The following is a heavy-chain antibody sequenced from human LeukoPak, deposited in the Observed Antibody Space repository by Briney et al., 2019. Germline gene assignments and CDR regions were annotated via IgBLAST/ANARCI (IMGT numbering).Heavy chain of an antibody. CDR3: AKMSGDCTSTTCSNFDY. V-gene: IGHV3-23*01. J-gene: IGHJ4*02. CDR1: GFTFTNYA. D-gene: IGHD2/OR15-2a*01. Sequence: GGSLRLSCTASGFTFTNYAMSWLRQAPGKGLEWVSRITGSGGMTWNADSVKGRFTISRDNSRNTVYLQMNSLRVEDTAIYYCAKMSGDCTSTTCSNFDYWGQGTLVTVSS. CDR2: ITGSGGMT.